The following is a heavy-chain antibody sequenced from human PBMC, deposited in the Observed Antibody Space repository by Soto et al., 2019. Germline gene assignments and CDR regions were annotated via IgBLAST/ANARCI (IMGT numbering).Heavy chain of an antibody. J-gene: IGHJ5*02. Sequence: SQTLSLTCAISGDSVSSNTASWNWIRQSPSRGLGWLGMTYFRSKWYNDYAVSVKSRIIINPDTSNNQFSLQLNSVTPEDTAVYFCAKGDNLGPKTGYAFDPWGQGIMVTVSS. CDR1: GDSVSSNTAS. V-gene: IGHV6-1*01. D-gene: IGHD5-12*01. CDR3: AKGDNLGPKTGYAFDP. CDR2: TYFRSKWYN.